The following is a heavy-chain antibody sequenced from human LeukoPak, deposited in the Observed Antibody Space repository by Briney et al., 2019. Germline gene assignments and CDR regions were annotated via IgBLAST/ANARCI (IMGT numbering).Heavy chain of an antibody. J-gene: IGHJ4*02. CDR1: GVSFNDYY. CDR3: TRMTTGHDY. Sequence: SETLSLTCAVSGVSFNDYYWSWVRQPPGKGLEWIGEINHSGYTNDSPSLKSRVTMSIDTSRKQFSLILRSVTVADTAVYYCTRMTTGHDYWGQGTLVTVSS. D-gene: IGHD4-17*01. V-gene: IGHV4-34*01. CDR2: INHSGYT.